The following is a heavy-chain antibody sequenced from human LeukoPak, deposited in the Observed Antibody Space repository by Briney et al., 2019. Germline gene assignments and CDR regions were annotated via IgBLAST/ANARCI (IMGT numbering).Heavy chain of an antibody. CDR3: GRDHYWAFDH. D-gene: IGHD2-8*02. CDR2: IRGSSTDI. J-gene: IGHJ4*02. Sequence: GGSLRLSCAASGFIFSDYSMSWVRQAPGKGLEWIAYIRGSSTDITYADSVKGRFSIYRDDAKNSLYLQMGSLRAEDTAVYYCGRDHYWAFDHWGQGILVTVSS. V-gene: IGHV3-48*01. CDR1: GFIFSDYS.